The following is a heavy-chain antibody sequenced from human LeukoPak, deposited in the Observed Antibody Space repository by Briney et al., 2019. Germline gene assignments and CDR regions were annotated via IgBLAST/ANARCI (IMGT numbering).Heavy chain of an antibody. J-gene: IGHJ1*01. CDR3: ARSYYYDSSGYPTTDIYFQH. CDR2: IYPGDSDT. D-gene: IGHD3-22*01. CDR1: GYSFITNW. Sequence: GESLKISCKGSGYSFITNWIGWVRQMPGKGLEWMGIIYPGDSDTRYSPSFQGQVTISADKSISTAYLQWSSLKASDTAMYYCARSYYYDSSGYPTTDIYFQHWGQGTLVTVSS. V-gene: IGHV5-51*01.